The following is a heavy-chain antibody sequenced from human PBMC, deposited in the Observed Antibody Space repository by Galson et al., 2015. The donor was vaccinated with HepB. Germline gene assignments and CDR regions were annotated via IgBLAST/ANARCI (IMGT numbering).Heavy chain of an antibody. Sequence: SVKVSCKASGFTFTSSAIQWVRQARGQRLEWIGWIVVGSGNTNYAQKFQERVTITRDMSTSTAYMELSSLRSEDTAVYYCAPGYSYGYGVYWGQGTLVTVSS. J-gene: IGHJ4*02. V-gene: IGHV1-58*02. CDR3: APGYSYGYGVY. D-gene: IGHD5-18*01. CDR1: GFTFTSSA. CDR2: IVVGSGNT.